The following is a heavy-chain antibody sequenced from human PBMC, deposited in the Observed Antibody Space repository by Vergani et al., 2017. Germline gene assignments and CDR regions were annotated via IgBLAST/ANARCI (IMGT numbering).Heavy chain of an antibody. J-gene: IGHJ4*02. V-gene: IGHV4-4*03. CDR1: GDSISSNNC. CDR2: ICHTEDT. D-gene: IGHD5/OR15-5a*01. Sequence: QVQLQESGPGLVKPPGTLSLTCAVSGDSISSNNCWTWVRQPPGKGLEGMGEICHTEDTKYSPSLKSRVTVSVDESRNLFSLRLNSVTAADTAMYYCAVRPRVNLVGGDIVTKRTFDYWSQGSLVTVSS. CDR3: AVRPRVNLVGGDIVTKRTFDY.